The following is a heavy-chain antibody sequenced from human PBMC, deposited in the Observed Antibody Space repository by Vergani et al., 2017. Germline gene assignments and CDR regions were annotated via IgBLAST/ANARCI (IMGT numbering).Heavy chain of an antibody. V-gene: IGHV3-7*01. CDR3: ARDFRIAARGYYYYYYMDV. Sequence: EVQLVESGGGLVQPGGSLRLSCAASGFTFSSYWMSWVRQAPGKGLEWVANIKQDGSEKYYVDSVKGRFTISRDNAKNSLYLQMNSLRAEDTAMDYCARDFRIAARGYYYYYYMDVWGKGTTVTVSS. D-gene: IGHD6-6*01. J-gene: IGHJ6*03. CDR1: GFTFSSYW. CDR2: IKQDGSEK.